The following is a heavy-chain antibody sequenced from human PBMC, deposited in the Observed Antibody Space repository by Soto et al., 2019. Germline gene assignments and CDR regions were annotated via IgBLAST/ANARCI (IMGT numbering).Heavy chain of an antibody. D-gene: IGHD6-19*01. J-gene: IGHJ3*02. Sequence: PGGSLRLSCAASGFTFSSYAMSWVRQAPGKGLEWVSAISGSGGSTYYADSVKGRFTISRDNSKNTLYLQMNSLRAEDTAVYYCAKVVYSSGWYGDAFDIWGQGTMVTVSS. CDR3: AKVVYSSGWYGDAFDI. CDR2: ISGSGGST. CDR1: GFTFSSYA. V-gene: IGHV3-23*01.